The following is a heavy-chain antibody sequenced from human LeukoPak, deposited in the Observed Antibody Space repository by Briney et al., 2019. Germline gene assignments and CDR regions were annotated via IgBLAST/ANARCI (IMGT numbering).Heavy chain of an antibody. CDR1: GGSFSGYY. Sequence: PSETLSLTCAVYGGSFSGYYWSWIRQPPGKGLEWIGEINHSGSTNYNPSLRSRVTISVDTSKNQFSLKLSSVTAADTAVYYCAIDYYDSSGYYXXXDYWGQGTLVTVSS. D-gene: IGHD3-22*01. V-gene: IGHV4-34*01. CDR3: AIDYYDSSGYYXXXDY. CDR2: INHSGST. J-gene: IGHJ4*02.